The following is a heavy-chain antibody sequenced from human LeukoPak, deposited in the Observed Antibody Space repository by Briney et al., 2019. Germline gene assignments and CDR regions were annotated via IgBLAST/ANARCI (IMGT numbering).Heavy chain of an antibody. D-gene: IGHD3-10*01. CDR1: GFTFSTYA. V-gene: IGHV3-30*04. CDR2: VSKDGNTK. J-gene: IGHJ3*02. CDR3: AGGIQPPKYYGSGSDTFDI. Sequence: AGTSLRLSCVASGFTFSTYAIHWVRQAPGKGLEWVAVVSKDGNTKYYADSVKGRFTISRDNSKNTVYLQMNSLRTEDTSVYYCAGGIQPPKYYGSGSDTFDIWGQGTMVTVSS.